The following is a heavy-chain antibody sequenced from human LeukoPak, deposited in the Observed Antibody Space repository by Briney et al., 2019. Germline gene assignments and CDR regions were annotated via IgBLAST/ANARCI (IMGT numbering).Heavy chain of an antibody. D-gene: IGHD5-24*01. V-gene: IGHV4-59*12. J-gene: IGHJ4*02. CDR3: ARVYADDMATIRYYFDY. CDR1: GGSISSYY. CDR2: IYYSGST. Sequence: SETLSLTCTVSGGSISSYYWSWIRQPPGKGLEWIGYIYYSGSTNYNPSLKSRVTISVDTSKNQFSLKLSSVTAADTAVYYCARVYADDMATIRYYFDYWGQGTLVTVSS.